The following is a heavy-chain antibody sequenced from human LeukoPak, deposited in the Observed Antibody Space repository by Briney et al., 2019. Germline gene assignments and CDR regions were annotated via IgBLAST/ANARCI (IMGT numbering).Heavy chain of an antibody. D-gene: IGHD2-15*01. CDR3: ASDSGGSGGSFDP. J-gene: IGHJ5*02. CDR1: GYTFTDYYF. CDR2: INPDSGGT. Sequence: ASVKVSCKTSGYTFTDYYFIHWVRQAPGQGLEWMGWINPDSGGTNYAQKFQGRVTMASDTSISTAYMELSRLRSDDTAVYYCASDSGGSGGSFDPWGQGTLVTVSS. V-gene: IGHV1-2*02.